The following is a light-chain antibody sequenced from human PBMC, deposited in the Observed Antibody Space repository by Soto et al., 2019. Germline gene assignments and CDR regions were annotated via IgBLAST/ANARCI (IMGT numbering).Light chain of an antibody. CDR3: SSYTTISTHVV. V-gene: IGLV2-14*01. CDR2: DVS. Sequence: QSALTQPASVSGSPGQSITISCTGTSSDVGSYNYVSWYQQYPGKAPKLMIYDVSSRPSGVSYRFSGSKSGNTASLTISGLQAEDEADYYFSSYTTISTHVVFGGGTKVTVL. CDR1: SSDVGSYNY. J-gene: IGLJ2*01.